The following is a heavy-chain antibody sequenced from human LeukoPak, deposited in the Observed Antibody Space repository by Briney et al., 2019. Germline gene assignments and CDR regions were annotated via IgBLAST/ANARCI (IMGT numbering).Heavy chain of an antibody. CDR1: GGSISSSSYY. CDR3: ARQESSNYFDY. Sequence: SETLSLTCTVSGGSISSSSYYWGWIRQPPGKGLDWIGSIYYSGSTYYNPSLKSRVTISVDTSKNQFSLKLSSVTAADTAVYYCARQESSNYFDYWGQGTLVTVSS. V-gene: IGHV4-39*01. CDR2: IYYSGST. J-gene: IGHJ4*02.